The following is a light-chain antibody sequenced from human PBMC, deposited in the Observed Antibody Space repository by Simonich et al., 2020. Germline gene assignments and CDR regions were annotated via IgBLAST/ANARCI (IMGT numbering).Light chain of an antibody. CDR2: EGS. Sequence: QSALTQPASVSGSPGQSITISCTGTSSDGGGYNYVSWYQQHPGKPPKLMIYEGSKRPSGVSNRFSGSKSGNTASLTISGLQAEDEADYYCCSYAGSSTLVFGGGTKLTVL. J-gene: IGLJ3*02. CDR1: SSDGGGYNY. V-gene: IGLV2-23*01. CDR3: CSYAGSSTLV.